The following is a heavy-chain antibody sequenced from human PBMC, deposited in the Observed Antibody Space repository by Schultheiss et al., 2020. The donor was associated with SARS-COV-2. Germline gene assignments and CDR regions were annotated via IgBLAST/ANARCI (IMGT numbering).Heavy chain of an antibody. D-gene: IGHD1-26*01. Sequence: GESLKISCAASGFTFSDYYMSWIRQAPGKGLEWVSYISSSSSTIYYADSVKGRFTISRDNSKNTLYLQMNSLRAEDTAVYYCARAGSGSYYDYYYYGMDVWGQGTTVTVSS. J-gene: IGHJ6*02. CDR1: GFTFSDYY. CDR3: ARAGSGSYYDYYYYGMDV. V-gene: IGHV3-11*04. CDR2: ISSSSSTI.